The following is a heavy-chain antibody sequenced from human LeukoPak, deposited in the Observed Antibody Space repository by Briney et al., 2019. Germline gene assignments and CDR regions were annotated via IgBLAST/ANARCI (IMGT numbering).Heavy chain of an antibody. J-gene: IGHJ5*02. V-gene: IGHV3-23*01. CDR3: ARSLAAAGTYVWGGNWLDP. CDR1: GFTFSSYA. D-gene: IGHD6-13*01. CDR2: IGSGT. Sequence: PGGSLRLSCGASGFTFSSYAMSWVRQAPGKGLEWVSAIGSGTYYADSVKGRFTISRDNSKNSLYLQMNSLRAEDTAVYYCARSLAAAGTYVWGGNWLDPWGQGTLVTVSS.